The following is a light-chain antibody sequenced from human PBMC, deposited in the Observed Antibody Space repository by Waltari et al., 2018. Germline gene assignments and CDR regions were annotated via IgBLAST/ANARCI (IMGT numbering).Light chain of an antibody. V-gene: IGLV3-21*04. CDR2: YDR. CDR3: HVWHPHVDPGV. CDR1: NNGTYS. J-gene: IGLJ1*01. Sequence: SYVVTQPPSVSVAPGETATITCGGDNNGTYSGTWYQQKAGQAPVLFIFYDRDRPSGIPDRFSGSNSGNTATLTISRVEAGDEARYYCHVWHPHVDPGVFGTGTEVTVL.